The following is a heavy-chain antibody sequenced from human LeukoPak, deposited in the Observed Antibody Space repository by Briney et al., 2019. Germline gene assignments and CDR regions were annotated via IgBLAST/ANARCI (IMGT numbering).Heavy chain of an antibody. CDR2: ISGSGGST. D-gene: IGHD4-17*01. Sequence: GGSLRLSCAASGFTVSSYAMSWVRQAPGKGLEWVSAISGSGGSTYYADSVKGRFTISRDNSKNTLYLQMNSLRAEDTAVYYCAKDWDYGDYSGAFDIWGQGTMVTVSS. CDR1: GFTVSSYA. V-gene: IGHV3-23*01. CDR3: AKDWDYGDYSGAFDI. J-gene: IGHJ3*02.